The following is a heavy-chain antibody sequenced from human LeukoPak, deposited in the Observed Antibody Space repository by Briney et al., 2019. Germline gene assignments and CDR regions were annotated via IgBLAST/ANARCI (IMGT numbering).Heavy chain of an antibody. CDR3: ARDVPYYDSSGYYQPTHFDY. V-gene: IGHV1-46*01. Sequence: ASVKVSCKASGYTFTSYYMHWVRQALGQGLEWMGIINPSGGSTSYAQKFQGRVTMTRDTSTSTVYMELSSLRSEDTAVYYCARDVPYYDSSGYYQPTHFDYWGQGTLVTVSS. D-gene: IGHD3-22*01. CDR2: INPSGGST. CDR1: GYTFTSYY. J-gene: IGHJ4*02.